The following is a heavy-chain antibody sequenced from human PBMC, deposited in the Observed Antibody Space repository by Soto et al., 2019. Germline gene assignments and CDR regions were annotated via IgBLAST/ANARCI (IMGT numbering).Heavy chain of an antibody. CDR1: NGSGNFYY. V-gene: IGHV4-59*02. Sequence: SESLSITGKVCNGSGNFYYWSWIRQPPGKELEWIGNIYYRGTTNYNPSLQGRVTMSIDTSKNQFSLMLTSVTAADTAVYYCTRVATAVPSWGRGVLVTVSS. CDR2: IYYRGTT. CDR3: TRVATAVPS. J-gene: IGHJ5*02. D-gene: IGHD5-18*01.